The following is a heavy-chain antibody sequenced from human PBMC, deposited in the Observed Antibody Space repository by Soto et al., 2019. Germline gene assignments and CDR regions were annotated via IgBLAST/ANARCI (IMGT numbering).Heavy chain of an antibody. Sequence: PSETLSLTCAVSGYSISSGYYWGWIRQPPGKGLEWIGKIYRSGSTYYNPSLESRVTISVDTSKNQFSLTLTSVTAADSAIYYCARVQGGGHSNWFDPWGQGTLVTVSS. V-gene: IGHV4-38-2*01. D-gene: IGHD2-21*02. CDR2: IYRSGST. J-gene: IGHJ5*02. CDR1: GYSISSGYY. CDR3: ARVQGGGHSNWFDP.